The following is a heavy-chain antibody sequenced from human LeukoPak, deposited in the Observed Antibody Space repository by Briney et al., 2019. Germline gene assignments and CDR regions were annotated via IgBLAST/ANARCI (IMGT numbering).Heavy chain of an antibody. J-gene: IGHJ4*02. CDR1: GFSFSGSA. Sequence: QPGGSVRLSCVASGFSFSGSAMHWVRQASGKGLEWVGRIRSKPNSYATNYAASVQGRFTISRDDSKNTAYLQMNSLKTEDTAVYYCTRQAIGGNFDYWGQGTLVTVSS. V-gene: IGHV3-73*01. CDR3: TRQAIGGNFDY. D-gene: IGHD3-10*01. CDR2: IRSKPNSYAT.